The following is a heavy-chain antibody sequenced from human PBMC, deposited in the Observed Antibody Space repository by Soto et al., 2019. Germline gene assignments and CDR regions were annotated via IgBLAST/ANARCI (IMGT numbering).Heavy chain of an antibody. CDR3: AKGSIGAAGKMDR. CDR2: ISYGGSYT. D-gene: IGHD6-13*01. V-gene: IGHV3-30*18. J-gene: IGHJ5*02. CDR1: GFIFSDSG. Sequence: GGSLRLSCAASGFIFSDSGMHWVRQAPGKGLEWVAVISYGGSYTYYADSVKGRFTISRDNSNRTVVLQMNSLRPEDTGVYYCAKGSIGAAGKMDRWGQGTLVTVSS.